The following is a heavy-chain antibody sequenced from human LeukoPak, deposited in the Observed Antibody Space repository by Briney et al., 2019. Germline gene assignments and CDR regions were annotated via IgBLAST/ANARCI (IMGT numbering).Heavy chain of an antibody. CDR1: GFTFSSYA. J-gene: IGHJ4*02. CDR2: ISGSGGST. Sequence: PGGSLRLSCAASGFTFSSYAMSWVRQAPGKGLEWVSAISGSGGSTYYADSVKGRSTISRDNSKNTLYLQMNSLRAEDTAVYYCAKCRDDYVWGTESYYFDYWGQGTLVTVSS. CDR3: AKCRDDYVWGTESYYFDY. D-gene: IGHD3-16*01. V-gene: IGHV3-23*01.